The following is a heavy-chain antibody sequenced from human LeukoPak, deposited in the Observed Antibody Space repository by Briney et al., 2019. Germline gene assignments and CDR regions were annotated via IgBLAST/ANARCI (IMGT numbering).Heavy chain of an antibody. CDR2: VYYGRSP. V-gene: IGHV4-39*02. D-gene: IGHD6-25*01. CDR1: GDSISRSTYC. CDR3: ARSSGTGTFSY. Sequence: SETLSLTCTVSGDSISRSTYCWAWIRQPPGKGLEWIGSVYYGRSPYFNPSLESRVTISVDTSKNHFSLKMSSVTAADTAVYYCARSSGTGTFSYWGQGTLVTVSS. J-gene: IGHJ4*02.